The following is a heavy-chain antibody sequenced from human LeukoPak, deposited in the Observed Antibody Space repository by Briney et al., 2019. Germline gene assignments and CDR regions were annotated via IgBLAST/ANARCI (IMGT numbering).Heavy chain of an antibody. Sequence: GGSLRLSCVASGFTFSTYGMSWVRQAPGKGLEWVSAISGSGGSTYYADSVKGRFTISRDNSKNTLYLQMNTLRADDTAVYYCAKDHGSSDWYYFDYWGQGTLVTVSS. V-gene: IGHV3-23*01. CDR1: GFTFSTYG. CDR2: ISGSGGST. J-gene: IGHJ4*02. CDR3: AKDHGSSDWYYFDY. D-gene: IGHD6-13*01.